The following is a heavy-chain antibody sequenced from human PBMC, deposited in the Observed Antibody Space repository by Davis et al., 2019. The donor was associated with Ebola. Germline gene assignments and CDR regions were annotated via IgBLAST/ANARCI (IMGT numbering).Heavy chain of an antibody. CDR3: ARSLYSSGWYDKNWFDP. Sequence: PGGSLRLSCTVSGGSISSGYYWGWIRQPPGKGLEWIGSIYHSGSTNYNPSLKSRVTISVDTSKNQFSLKLSSVTAADTAVYYCARSLYSSGWYDKNWFDPWGQGTLVTVSS. J-gene: IGHJ5*02. CDR1: GGSISSGYY. CDR2: IYHSGST. D-gene: IGHD6-19*01. V-gene: IGHV4-38-2*02.